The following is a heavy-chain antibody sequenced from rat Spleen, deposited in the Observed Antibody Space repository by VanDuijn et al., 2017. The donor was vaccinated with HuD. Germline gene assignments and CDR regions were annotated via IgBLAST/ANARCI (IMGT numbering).Heavy chain of an antibody. V-gene: IGHV3-1*01. D-gene: IGHD1-5*01. CDR1: GYSITSNY. Sequence: EVQLQESGPGLVKPSQSLSLTCSVTGYSITSNYWGWIRKFPGNKMEWIGHISYSGSTSYNPSLKSRISITRDTSKNQFFLQLNSVTTEDTATYYCARLEYGYNYLFDYWGQGVMVTVSS. J-gene: IGHJ2*01. CDR2: ISYSGST. CDR3: ARLEYGYNYLFDY.